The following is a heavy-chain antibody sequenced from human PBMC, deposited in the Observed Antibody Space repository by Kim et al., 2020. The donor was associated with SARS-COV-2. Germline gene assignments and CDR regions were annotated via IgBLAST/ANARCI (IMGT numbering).Heavy chain of an antibody. V-gene: IGHV3-73*01. Sequence: GGSLRLSCAASGFSFSDSSVHWVRQASGRGLEWVGRIRSKANNYATEYAVSVRGRFTISKDESKNTAYLQMNSLKTEDTALYYCDRSPPYDDTDRDAFDIWGRGTMVTVSS. J-gene: IGHJ3*02. CDR2: IRSKANNYAT. CDR1: GFSFSDSS. D-gene: IGHD3-16*01. CDR3: DRSPPYDDTDRDAFDI.